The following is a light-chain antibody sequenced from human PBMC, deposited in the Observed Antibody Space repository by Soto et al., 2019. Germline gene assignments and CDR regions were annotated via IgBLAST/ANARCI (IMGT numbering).Light chain of an antibody. CDR1: QSVSSNY. CDR3: QQHGSSRWT. CDR2: GAT. Sequence: IVLTQSPGTLSLSPGERATLSCRASQSVSSNYLAWYQQKPGQAPRLLIFGATSRATGIPDRFSGSVSGTDFTLTISRLEPEDFAVYYCQQHGSSRWTFGQGTKVEI. V-gene: IGKV3-20*01. J-gene: IGKJ1*01.